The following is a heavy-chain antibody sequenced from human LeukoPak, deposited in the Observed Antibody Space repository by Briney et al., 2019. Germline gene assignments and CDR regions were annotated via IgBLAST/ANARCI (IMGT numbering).Heavy chain of an antibody. J-gene: IGHJ5*02. D-gene: IGHD2-15*01. V-gene: IGHV1-46*01. CDR3: ARDRLRLGYERTNWFDP. CDR1: GYTFTSYY. Sequence: ASVKVSCKASGYTFTSYYMHWVRQAPGQGLEWMGIINPSGGSTSYAQKFQGRVTMTRDMSTSTVYMELSRLQSDDTAVFYCARDRLRLGYERTNWFDPWGQGTLVTVSS. CDR2: INPSGGST.